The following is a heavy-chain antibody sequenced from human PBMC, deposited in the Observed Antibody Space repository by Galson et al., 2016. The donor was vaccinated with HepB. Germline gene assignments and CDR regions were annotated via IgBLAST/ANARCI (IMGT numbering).Heavy chain of an antibody. V-gene: IGHV3-30-3*01. CDR3: ARDKSFYYYGMDV. J-gene: IGHJ6*02. CDR1: GFAFSGSA. CDR2: ISYHGSDK. Sequence: SLRLSCAASGFAFSGSAMHWVRQAPGKGLEWVAAISYHGSDKYYADSVKGRVTISRDNSNNTLYLQMTSLSPEDTAVYYCARDKSFYYYGMDVWGQGTTGTVSS.